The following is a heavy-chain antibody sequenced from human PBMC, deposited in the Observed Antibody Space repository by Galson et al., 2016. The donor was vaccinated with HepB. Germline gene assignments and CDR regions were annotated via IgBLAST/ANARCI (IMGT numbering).Heavy chain of an antibody. J-gene: IGHJ4*02. CDR2: ISHDENHK. CDR1: GFTFSNYG. Sequence: SLRLSCAASGFTFSNYGMQWVRQAPGKGLEWVALISHDENHKYYPEAVKGRFTISRDLSKNTLYLEMDSLKFEDTAVYFCARDSDLKWELEHWGQGTVVTVSS. CDR3: ARDSDLKWELEH. D-gene: IGHD1-26*01. V-gene: IGHV3-30*03.